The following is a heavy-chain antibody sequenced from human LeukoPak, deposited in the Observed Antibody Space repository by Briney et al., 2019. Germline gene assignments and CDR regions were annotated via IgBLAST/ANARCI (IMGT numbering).Heavy chain of an antibody. CDR2: ISSSSTYI. J-gene: IGHJ3*02. D-gene: IGHD4-17*01. CDR3: ARDSDYGVFFDI. V-gene: IGHV3-21*04. CDR1: GFTFSGYS. Sequence: GGSLRLSCAASGFTFSGYSINWVRQAPGKGLEWVSSISSSSTYIYYGDSMKGRFTISRDNAKNSLYLQMHSLRAEDAAVYYCARDSDYGVFFDIGGQGTMVTVS.